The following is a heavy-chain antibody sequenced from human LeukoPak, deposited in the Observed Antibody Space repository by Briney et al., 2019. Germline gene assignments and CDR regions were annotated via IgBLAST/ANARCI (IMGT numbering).Heavy chain of an antibody. CDR2: ISGSGGST. J-gene: IGHJ4*02. CDR1: GFIFSNYA. CDR3: AKDRQDHSASGSEIDY. D-gene: IGHD3-10*01. V-gene: IGHV3-23*01. Sequence: HSGGSLRLSCAASGFIFSNYAMSWVRQAPGKGLEWVSTISGSGGSTYYADSVKGRFTISRDNAKNTLYLQMNSLRAEDTAVYYCAKDRQDHSASGSEIDYWGQGTLVTVSS.